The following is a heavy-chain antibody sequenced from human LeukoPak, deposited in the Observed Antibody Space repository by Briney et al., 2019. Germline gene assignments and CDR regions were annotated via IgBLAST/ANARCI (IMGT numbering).Heavy chain of an antibody. V-gene: IGHV1-69*04. D-gene: IGHD3-3*01. Sequence: SVKVSCKASGGTFSTYAISWVRQAPGQGLEWMGRIIPVLGVANYAQEFQGRVTISADKSTSTAYMEVSSLRSEDTAVYYCATGIGTLWSGYYHDYWGQGTLVTVSS. CDR2: IIPVLGVA. J-gene: IGHJ4*02. CDR3: ATGIGTLWSGYYHDY. CDR1: GGTFSTYA.